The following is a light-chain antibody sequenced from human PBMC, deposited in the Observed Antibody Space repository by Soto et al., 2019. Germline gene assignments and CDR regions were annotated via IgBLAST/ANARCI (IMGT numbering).Light chain of an antibody. Sequence: DIQMTQSPSSLSASVGDSVTITCRASQDINNFLAWFQQKPGKAPKSLIFAASSLHSGVPSRFSDSGSGTDFTLTISSLQAEDFGTYYCQHYDGYPQTFGQGTRLEIK. CDR1: QDINNF. CDR3: QHYDGYPQT. V-gene: IGKV1-16*01. CDR2: AAS. J-gene: IGKJ5*01.